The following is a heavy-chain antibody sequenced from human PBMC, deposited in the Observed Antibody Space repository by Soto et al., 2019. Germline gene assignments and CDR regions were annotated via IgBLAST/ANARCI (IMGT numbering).Heavy chain of an antibody. CDR3: ARDRAWTTVTTHSTAYAYYYYGMDV. Sequence: ASVKVSCKASGYTFTGYYMHWVRQAPGQGLEWMGWINPNSGGTNYAQKFQGWVTMTRDTSISTAYMELSRLRSDDTAVYYCARDRAWTTVTTHSTAYAYYYYGMDVWGQGTTVTVSS. CDR2: INPNSGGT. CDR1: GYTFTGYY. V-gene: IGHV1-2*04. D-gene: IGHD4-17*01. J-gene: IGHJ6*02.